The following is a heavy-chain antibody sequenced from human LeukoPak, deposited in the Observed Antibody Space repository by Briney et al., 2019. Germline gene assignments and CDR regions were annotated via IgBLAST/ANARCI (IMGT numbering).Heavy chain of an antibody. D-gene: IGHD2-21*02. J-gene: IGHJ4*02. V-gene: IGHV4-34*01. CDR2: INHSGYT. CDR3: TRMTAGHDY. Sequence: SETLSLTCAVSGVSFDDYYWSWVRQTPGKGLEWIGEINHSGYTNDSPALKSRVTLSIDTSRKQFSLNLRSVTVADTGIYYCTRMTAGHDYWGQGTLVTVSS. CDR1: GVSFDDYY.